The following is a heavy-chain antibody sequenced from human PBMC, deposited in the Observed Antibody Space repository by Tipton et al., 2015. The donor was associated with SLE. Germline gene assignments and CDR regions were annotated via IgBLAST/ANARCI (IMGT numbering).Heavy chain of an antibody. CDR3: ARVALGGVDY. CDR2: IDNSGST. D-gene: IGHD3-16*01. J-gene: IGHJ4*02. V-gene: IGHV4-61*01. Sequence: TLSLTCTVSGGSISSSSYYWSWIRQPPGKGLEYIGYIDNSGSTNYNPSLKSRVTISIDTSKNQFSLKLSSVTAADTAVYYCARVALGGVDYWGQGTLVTVSS. CDR1: GGSISSSSYY.